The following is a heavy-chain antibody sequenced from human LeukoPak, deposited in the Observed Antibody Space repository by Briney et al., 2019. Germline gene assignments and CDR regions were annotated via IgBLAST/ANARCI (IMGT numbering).Heavy chain of an antibody. Sequence: SETLSLTCTVSGGSISSYSWSWIRQPAGKGLEWIGRIYTSGSTNYNPSLKSRVTMSVDTSKNQFSLKLSSVTAADTAVYYCARYYSGSYSDAFDIWGQGTMVTVSS. CDR2: IYTSGST. CDR3: ARYYSGSYSDAFDI. CDR1: GGSISSYS. D-gene: IGHD1-26*01. V-gene: IGHV4-4*07. J-gene: IGHJ3*02.